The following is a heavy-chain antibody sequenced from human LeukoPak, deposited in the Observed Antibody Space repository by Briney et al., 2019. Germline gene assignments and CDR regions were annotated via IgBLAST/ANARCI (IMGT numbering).Heavy chain of an antibody. CDR3: ARGAGGYDWNDAFDI. V-gene: IGHV3-21*01. J-gene: IGHJ3*02. CDR2: ITSSSSFI. Sequence: KTGGSLRLSCAASRFSFSSYSMNWVRQAPGKGLEWVSSITSSSSFIYYADSVKGRFTISRDNARNSLYLQMNSLRAEDTAVYYCARGAGGYDWNDAFDIWDQGTMVTVSS. CDR1: RFSFSSYS. D-gene: IGHD5-12*01.